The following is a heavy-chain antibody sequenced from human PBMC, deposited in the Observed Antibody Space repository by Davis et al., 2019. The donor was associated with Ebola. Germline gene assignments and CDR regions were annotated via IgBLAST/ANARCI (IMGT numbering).Heavy chain of an antibody. Sequence: ASVKVSCKASGYTSSNYGITWVRQAPGQGLEWMGWVSGYNGKTNYALKFQDRVTMTTDTSTNTVYMELRSLRSDNTAVYFCARRRNYGTYPFDSWGQGTLVTVSS. V-gene: IGHV1-18*01. D-gene: IGHD3-16*01. CDR3: ARRRNYGTYPFDS. CDR1: GYTSSNYG. CDR2: VSGYNGKT. J-gene: IGHJ4*02.